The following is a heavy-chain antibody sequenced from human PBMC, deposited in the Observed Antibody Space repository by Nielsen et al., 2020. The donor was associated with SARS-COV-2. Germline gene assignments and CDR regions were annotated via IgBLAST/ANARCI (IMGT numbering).Heavy chain of an antibody. D-gene: IGHD5-18*01. CDR2: IYYSGST. Sequence: SETLSLTCTVSGGSISSYYWSWIRQPPGKGLEWIGYIYYSGSTNYNPSLKSRVTISVGTSKNQFSLKLSSVTAADTAVYYCARARGYSYGSRGRYFVYWGQGTLVTVSS. CDR1: GGSISSYY. CDR3: ARARGYSYGSRGRYFVY. V-gene: IGHV4-59*13. J-gene: IGHJ4*02.